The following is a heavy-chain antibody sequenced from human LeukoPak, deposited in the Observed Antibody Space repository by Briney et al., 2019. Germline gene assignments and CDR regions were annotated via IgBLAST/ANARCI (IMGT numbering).Heavy chain of an antibody. Sequence: SETLSLTCTVSGGSISSYYWSWIRQPPGEGLEWIGYIYYSGSTNYNPSLKSRVTISVDTSKNQFSLKLSSVTAADTAVYYCARSAPADWFDPWGQGTLVTVSS. V-gene: IGHV4-59*08. J-gene: IGHJ5*02. CDR2: IYYSGST. CDR3: ARSAPADWFDP. CDR1: GGSISSYY.